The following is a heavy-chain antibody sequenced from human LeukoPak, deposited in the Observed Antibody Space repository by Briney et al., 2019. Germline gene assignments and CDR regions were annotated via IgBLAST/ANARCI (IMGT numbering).Heavy chain of an antibody. V-gene: IGHV3-53*01. CDR1: GFIVSRND. D-gene: IGHD6-19*01. Sequence: PGGSLRLSCAVSGFIVSRNDMAWVRQAPGKGLQWVSVLYTDGKTFYEDSMKGRFTISRDNSKNTLNLQINNLRDDDTAVYYCARAVAGPYFDYWGQGILVTVSS. J-gene: IGHJ4*02. CDR2: LYTDGKT. CDR3: ARAVAGPYFDY.